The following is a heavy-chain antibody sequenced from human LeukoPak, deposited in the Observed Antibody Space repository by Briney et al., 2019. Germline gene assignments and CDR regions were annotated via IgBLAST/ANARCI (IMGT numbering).Heavy chain of an antibody. D-gene: IGHD2-8*01. CDR3: ARERSMVYAILYYYMDV. J-gene: IGHJ6*03. V-gene: IGHV3-30*04. CDR1: GFTFSSYP. CDR2: ISYDGSHK. Sequence: PGGSLRLSYEASGFTFSSYPMHWVRQAPGKGLEWVAVISYDGSHKYYADTVKGRFTISRDNSKNTLYLQMNSLRTEDTAVYYCARERSMVYAILYYYMDVWGKGTTVTVSS.